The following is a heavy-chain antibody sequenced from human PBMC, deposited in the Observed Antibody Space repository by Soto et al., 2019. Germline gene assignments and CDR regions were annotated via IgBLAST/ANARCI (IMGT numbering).Heavy chain of an antibody. J-gene: IGHJ4*02. CDR1: GFTFSSYA. V-gene: IGHV3-23*01. D-gene: IGHD1-26*01. CDR2: ISGSGGST. Sequence: EVQLLESGGGLVQPGGSLRLSCAASGFTFSSYAMSWVRQAPGKGLEWVSAISGSGGSTYYADSVKGRFTISRDNAKNTLYLQMNSLRAEDTAVYYCAKPRPWISPRIVGATSGDYWGQGTLVTVSS. CDR3: AKPRPWISPRIVGATSGDY.